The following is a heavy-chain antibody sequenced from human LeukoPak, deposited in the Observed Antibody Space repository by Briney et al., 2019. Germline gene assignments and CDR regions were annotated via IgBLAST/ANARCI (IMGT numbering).Heavy chain of an antibody. CDR3: ARGFSGDGYNTPYFDY. V-gene: IGHV4-30-2*01. Sequence: PSETLSLTCAVSGGSISIGGYSRSWIRQPPGKGLEWIGYIYHSGSTYYNPSLKSRVTISVDRSKNQFSLKLSPVTAADTAVYYCARGFSGDGYNTPYFDYWGQGTLVTVSS. J-gene: IGHJ4*02. D-gene: IGHD5-12*01. CDR2: IYHSGST. CDR1: GGSISIGGYS.